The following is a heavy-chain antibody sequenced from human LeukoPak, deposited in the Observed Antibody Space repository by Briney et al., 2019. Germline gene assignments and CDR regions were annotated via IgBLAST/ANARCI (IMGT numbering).Heavy chain of an antibody. CDR2: IYPGDSDT. V-gene: IGHV5-51*01. J-gene: IGHJ4*02. D-gene: IGHD1-26*01. Sequence: GESLKTSCKGSGYSFTNYWIAWVRQMSGKGLEWMGIIYPGDSDTRYSPSFQGQVTISVDKSISTAHLQWSSLKASDTAMYYCARVWENSGSYYYYWGQGTLVTVSS. CDR3: ARVWENSGSYYYY. CDR1: GYSFTNYW.